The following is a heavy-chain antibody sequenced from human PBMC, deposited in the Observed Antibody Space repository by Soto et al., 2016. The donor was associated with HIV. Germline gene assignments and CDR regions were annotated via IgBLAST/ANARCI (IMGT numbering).Heavy chain of an antibody. CDR3: AKDESVRNSVGTGVFIYYFDY. CDR1: GFTFSSYA. V-gene: IGHV3-23*01. D-gene: IGHD3-10*01. CDR2: IGGSGDST. J-gene: IGHJ4*02. Sequence: EVQLLESGGGLVQPGGSLRLSCAASGFTFSSYAMSWVRQAPGKGLEWVSIIGGSGDSTYYADSVKGRFTISRDNFKNTVYLQMNSLRAEDTAVYYCAKDESVRNSVGTGVFIYYFDYVGQGTLVTVSS.